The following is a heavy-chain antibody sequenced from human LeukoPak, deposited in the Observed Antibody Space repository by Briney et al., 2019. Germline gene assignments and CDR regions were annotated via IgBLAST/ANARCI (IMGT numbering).Heavy chain of an antibody. V-gene: IGHV4-61*05. CDR1: GGSISSSSYY. Sequence: SETLSLTCTVSGGSISSSSYYWGWIRQPPGKGLEWIGYIYHSGSTNYNPSLKSRVTISLDTSKNQFSLKLNSVTAADTAVYYCARWANWNHDYWGQGTLVTVSS. CDR3: ARWANWNHDY. CDR2: IYHSGST. J-gene: IGHJ4*02. D-gene: IGHD1-1*01.